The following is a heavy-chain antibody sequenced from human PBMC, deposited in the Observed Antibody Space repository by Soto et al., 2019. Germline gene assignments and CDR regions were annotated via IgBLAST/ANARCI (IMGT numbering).Heavy chain of an antibody. J-gene: IGHJ4*02. V-gene: IGHV3-23*01. D-gene: IGHD3-16*01. Sequence: HPGGSLRLSCATSGFTFSSYAMSWVRQAPGKGLEWVSAISGSGGSTYYADSVKGRFTISRDNSKNTLYLQMNSLRAEDTAVYYCAKEGWDMITFGGVRYWGQGTLVTVSS. CDR1: GFTFSSYA. CDR2: ISGSGGST. CDR3: AKEGWDMITFGGVRY.